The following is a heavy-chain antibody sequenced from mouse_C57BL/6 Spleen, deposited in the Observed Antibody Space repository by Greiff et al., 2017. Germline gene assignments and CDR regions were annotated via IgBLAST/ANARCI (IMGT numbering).Heavy chain of an antibody. CDR1: GYTFTSSW. Sequence: VQLQQPGAELVKPGASVKLSCKASGYTFTSSWMHWVKQRPGRGLEWIGRIAPNSGGTKYNEKFKSKATLTVDKPSSTAYMQLSSLTSEDSAVYYCAREGSYAMDYWGQGTSVTVSS. V-gene: IGHV1-72*01. J-gene: IGHJ4*01. CDR2: IAPNSGGT. CDR3: AREGSYAMDY.